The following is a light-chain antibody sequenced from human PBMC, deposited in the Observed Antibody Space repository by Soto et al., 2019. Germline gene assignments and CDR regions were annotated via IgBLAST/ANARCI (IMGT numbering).Light chain of an antibody. CDR2: GAS. Sequence: EIVLSQSPATLSVSPGESTSLSCSASQSVSSYLAWYQQKPGQAPRLLIYGASTRATGIPVRFSGSGSETEFTLTISSLQSEDFAVYYCQQYNNWPMLTFGGGTKVDIK. CDR1: QSVSSY. J-gene: IGKJ4*01. V-gene: IGKV3-15*01. CDR3: QQYNNWPMLT.